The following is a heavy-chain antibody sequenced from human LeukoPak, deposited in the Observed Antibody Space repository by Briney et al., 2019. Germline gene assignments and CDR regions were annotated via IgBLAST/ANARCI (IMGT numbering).Heavy chain of an antibody. V-gene: IGHV3-64D*06. CDR2: ISSDGGST. D-gene: IGHD3-10*01. CDR3: VIDQSGSGRR. J-gene: IGHJ4*02. CDR1: GFIFSTYG. Sequence: GGSLRLSCSASGFIFSTYGMHWVRQAPGKGLEYVSSISSDGGSTYYADSVKGRFTISRDNSKNTLYLQVNSLRPEDTAVYYCVIDQSGSGRRWGQGTLVTVSS.